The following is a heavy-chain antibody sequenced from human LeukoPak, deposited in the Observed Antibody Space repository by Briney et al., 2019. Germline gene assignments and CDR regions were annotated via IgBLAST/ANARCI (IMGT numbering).Heavy chain of an antibody. Sequence: PSETLSLTCTVSGDSVSIYYWSWIRQPPGEGLEWIGYISYSGSTDYNPSLKSRVTISVDTSKNQFSLKLSSVTAADTAVYYCAGGLGLTAVTEYYFDYWGQGTLVTVSS. CDR3: AGGLGLTAVTEYYFDY. CDR1: GDSVSIYY. J-gene: IGHJ4*02. CDR2: ISYSGST. D-gene: IGHD3/OR15-3a*01. V-gene: IGHV4-59*08.